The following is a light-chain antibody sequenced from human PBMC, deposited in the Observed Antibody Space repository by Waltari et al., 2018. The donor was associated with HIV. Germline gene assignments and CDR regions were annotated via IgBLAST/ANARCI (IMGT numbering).Light chain of an antibody. Sequence: SSALTQAPAVSLPFRQPVRIPCPGDSPSSNYASWSQQKPGQAPGLVVYGKNNRPSGIPDRFSGSSSGNTASLTITGAQAEDEADYYCNSRDSSGNQHVVFGGGTKLTVL. CDR1: SPSSNY. V-gene: IGLV3-19*01. CDR2: GKN. J-gene: IGLJ2*01. CDR3: NSRDSSGNQHVV.